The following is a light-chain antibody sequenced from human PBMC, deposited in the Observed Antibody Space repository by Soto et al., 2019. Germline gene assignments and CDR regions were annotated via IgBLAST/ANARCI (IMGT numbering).Light chain of an antibody. Sequence: EIVMTQSPATLSVSPGERATLSCRASQSVSSNLAWYQQKPGQAPRLLIYGASTGATGIPARFSGSGSGTEFTLTISSLQSEDFAVYYCQQYTGSPWTFGQGTKVDIK. J-gene: IGKJ1*01. CDR3: QQYTGSPWT. CDR1: QSVSSN. V-gene: IGKV3-15*01. CDR2: GAS.